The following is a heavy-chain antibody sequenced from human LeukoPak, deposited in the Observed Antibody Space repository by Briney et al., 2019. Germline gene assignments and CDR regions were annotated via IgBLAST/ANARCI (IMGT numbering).Heavy chain of an antibody. CDR3: AKVPQMQWLGAFEY. Sequence: PGGSLRLSCAVSGVTVSSNHMSWVRQAPGKGLEWVSLISGDGGSTYYADSVKGRFTISRDNSKNSLYLQMNSLRTEDTALYYCAKVPQMQWLGAFEYWGQGTLVTVSS. CDR1: GVTVSSNH. J-gene: IGHJ4*02. V-gene: IGHV3-43*02. D-gene: IGHD6-19*01. CDR2: ISGDGGST.